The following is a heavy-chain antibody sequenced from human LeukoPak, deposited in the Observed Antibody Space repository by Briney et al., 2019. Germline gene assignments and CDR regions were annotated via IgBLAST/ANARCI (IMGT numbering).Heavy chain of an antibody. CDR1: GGSFSVYY. Sequence: SDTLSLTCAVYGGSFSVYYWSCLRQPPGKGLEWIGEINHSGSTNYNPSVKSRVTISVDTSKNQFSLKLSSVTAAATAVYYCARDRITMVRGRNWFEPWGQGTLVTVSS. V-gene: IGHV4-34*01. CDR2: INHSGST. J-gene: IGHJ5*02. CDR3: ARDRITMVRGRNWFEP. D-gene: IGHD3-10*01.